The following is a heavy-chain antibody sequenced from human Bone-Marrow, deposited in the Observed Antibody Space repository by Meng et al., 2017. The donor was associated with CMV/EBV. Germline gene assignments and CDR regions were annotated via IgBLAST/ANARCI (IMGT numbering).Heavy chain of an antibody. D-gene: IGHD4-11*01. CDR3: ARVQAMTTVTTGDY. CDR2: ISWNSGTI. J-gene: IGHJ4*02. CDR1: GFTFDDHA. Sequence: SLKISCAASGFTFDDHAMHWVRQGSGKGLEWVAGISWNSGTIVYAESVKGRFTISRDNAKNSLYLLMNSLRAEDTAVYYCARVQAMTTVTTGDYWGQGTLVTVSS. V-gene: IGHV3-9*01.